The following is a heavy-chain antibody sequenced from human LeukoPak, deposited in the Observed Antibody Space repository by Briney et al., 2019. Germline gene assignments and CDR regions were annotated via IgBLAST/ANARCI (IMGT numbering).Heavy chain of an antibody. CDR2: INPNSGGT. V-gene: IGHV1-2*02. Sequence: ASVKVSCKESGYTFTSYYLYWVRQAPGQGLEGMGWINPNSGGTNYAQKFQGRVTRTGDTSISTAYMELSRLRSDDTAVYYCARGSYYYDSSGPGTYDYWGQGTLVTVSS. J-gene: IGHJ4*02. CDR1: GYTFTSYY. D-gene: IGHD3-22*01. CDR3: ARGSYYYDSSGPGTYDY.